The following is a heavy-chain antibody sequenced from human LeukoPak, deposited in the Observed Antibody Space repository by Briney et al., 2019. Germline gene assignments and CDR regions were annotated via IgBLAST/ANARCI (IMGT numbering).Heavy chain of an antibody. CDR3: ARVRVDTPLVNYYYGMDV. D-gene: IGHD5-18*01. CDR1: GFTFSSYA. J-gene: IGHJ6*02. V-gene: IGHV3-23*01. CDR2: ISGSGGSR. Sequence: PGGSLRLSCTASGFTFSSYAMSWVRQAPGKGLEWVSAISGSGGSRYYADSVKGRFTISRENSVNTLYLQMNSLRAEDTAVYYCARVRVDTPLVNYYYGMDVWGQGTTVTVSS.